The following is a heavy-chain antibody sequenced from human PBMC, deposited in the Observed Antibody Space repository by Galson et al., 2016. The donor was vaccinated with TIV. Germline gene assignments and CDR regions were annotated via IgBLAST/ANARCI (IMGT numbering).Heavy chain of an antibody. Sequence: SETLSLTCTVSGGSISGYYWSWIRQPAGKGLEWIARIFTSGSTNYNPSLKSRVTMSVDTSKNQFSLKLTSVTAADTAVYYCARDYREWELNWYLDLWGRGTLVTVSS. CDR2: IFTSGST. CDR1: GGSISGYY. V-gene: IGHV4-4*07. J-gene: IGHJ2*01. CDR3: ARDYREWELNWYLDL. D-gene: IGHD1-26*01.